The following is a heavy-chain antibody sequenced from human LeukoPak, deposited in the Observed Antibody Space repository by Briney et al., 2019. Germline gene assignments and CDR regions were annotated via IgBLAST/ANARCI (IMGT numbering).Heavy chain of an antibody. CDR2: ISDSGGST. V-gene: IGHV3-23*01. CDR1: GFTFTSYA. Sequence: GGSLRLSCAASGFTFTSYAMNWVRQAPGKGLDWVSVISDSGGSTHYADSVKGRFTISRDNSKNTLYRQMNSLRAEDTAVYYCARDRKWELTFDYWGQGTLVTVSS. J-gene: IGHJ4*02. CDR3: ARDRKWELTFDY. D-gene: IGHD1-26*01.